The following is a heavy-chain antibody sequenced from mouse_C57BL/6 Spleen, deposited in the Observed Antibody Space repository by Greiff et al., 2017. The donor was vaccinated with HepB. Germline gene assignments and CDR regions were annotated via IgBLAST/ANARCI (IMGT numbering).Heavy chain of an antibody. D-gene: IGHD1-1*01. CDR1: GYTFTDYY. CDR2: IYPGSGNT. CDR3: ARRGDGSFDY. J-gene: IGHJ2*01. V-gene: IGHV1-76*01. Sequence: VQLQQSGAELVRPGASVKLSCKASGYTFTDYYINWVKQRPGQGLEWIARIYPGSGNTYYNEKFKGKATLTAEKSSSTAYMQLSSLTSEDSAVYFCARRGDGSFDYWGQGTTLTVSS.